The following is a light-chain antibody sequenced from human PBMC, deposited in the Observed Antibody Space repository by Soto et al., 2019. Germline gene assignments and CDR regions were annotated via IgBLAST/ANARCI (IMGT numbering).Light chain of an antibody. CDR1: SSNIGNNF. CDR2: ENN. Sequence: QSVLTQPPSLSAAPGQNVTISCSGSSSNIGNNFVSWYQQLPGTAPKLLIFENNKRPSGIPDRFSGSKSGTSATLGITGLQTGDEAHYYCATWDCNLSAVVFGGGTKLTVL. J-gene: IGLJ3*02. V-gene: IGLV1-51*02. CDR3: ATWDCNLSAVV.